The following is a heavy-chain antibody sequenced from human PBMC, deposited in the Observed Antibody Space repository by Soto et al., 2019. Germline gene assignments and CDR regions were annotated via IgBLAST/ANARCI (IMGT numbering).Heavy chain of an antibody. CDR3: ARTRNGGVADSFDS. V-gene: IGHV3-30*04. CDR2: ISRDGSYI. J-gene: IGHJ5*01. CDR1: GFTFSRHA. D-gene: IGHD3-3*01. Sequence: QSVGSLRLSCAASGFTFSRHAIHWVRLTPGRGLEWVLAISRDGSYIYYTDSVKGRFTVSRDNSKNTVFVQMNRLIPDDTALYFCARTRNGGVADSFDSWGQGTRVTVSS.